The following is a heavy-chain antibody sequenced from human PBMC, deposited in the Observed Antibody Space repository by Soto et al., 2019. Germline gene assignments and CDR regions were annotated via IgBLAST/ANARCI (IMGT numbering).Heavy chain of an antibody. V-gene: IGHV3-23*01. CDR2: LNGNGHNT. Sequence: EVQVLESGGALVQPGGSLRLSCVASGFTFTSYAMSWVRQAPGKGLEWVSGLNGNGHNTYYADSVKGRFTISRDNSKNTLSLQMNSLRAEDTAVYYCGKLRSFNVAAGFDSWGQGTLVTVSS. J-gene: IGHJ4*02. CDR1: GFTFTSYA. CDR3: GKLRSFNVAAGFDS. D-gene: IGHD6-13*01.